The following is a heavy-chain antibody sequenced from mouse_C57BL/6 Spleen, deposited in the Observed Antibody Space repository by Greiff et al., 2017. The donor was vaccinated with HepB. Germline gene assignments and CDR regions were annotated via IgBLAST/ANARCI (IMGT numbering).Heavy chain of an antibody. CDR3: ARRNYEFFDY. Sequence: DVKLLESGPGMVKPSQSLSLTCTVTGYSITSGYDWHWIRHFPGNKLEWMGYISYSGSTNYNPSLKSRISITHDTYKNHFFLKLNSVTTEDTATYYCARRNYEFFDYWGQGTTLTVAS. D-gene: IGHD2-4*01. CDR1: GYSITSGYD. J-gene: IGHJ2*01. CDR2: ISYSGST. V-gene: IGHV3-1*01.